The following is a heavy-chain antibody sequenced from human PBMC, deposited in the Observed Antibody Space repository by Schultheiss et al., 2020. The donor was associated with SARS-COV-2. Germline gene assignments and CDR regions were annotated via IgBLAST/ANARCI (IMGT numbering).Heavy chain of an antibody. Sequence: GESLKISCAASGFTFGSFAMSWVRQAPGKGLEWVSSISDSGGSTYYADSVKGRFTISRDNSKNTLYLQMNSLRAEDTAVYYCAKGSGVYVWGSYFDYWGQGTLVTVSS. CDR2: ISDSGGST. CDR1: GFTFGSFA. V-gene: IGHV3-23*01. J-gene: IGHJ4*02. D-gene: IGHD3-16*01. CDR3: AKGSGVYVWGSYFDY.